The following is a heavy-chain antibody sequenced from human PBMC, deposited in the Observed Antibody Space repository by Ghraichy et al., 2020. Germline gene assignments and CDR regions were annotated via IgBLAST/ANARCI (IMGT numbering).Heavy chain of an antibody. J-gene: IGHJ3*01. V-gene: IGHV4-61*01. Sequence: ESLNISCTVSGGSVSSGSYYWSWIRQPPGKGLEWIGYIYYSGSTNYNPSLKSRVTISVDTSKNQFSLKLSSVTAADTAVYYCAGAGYDWGTNDVWGQGTMVTVSS. D-gene: IGHD1-20*01. CDR3: AGAGYDWGTNDV. CDR1: GGSVSSGSYY. CDR2: IYYSGST.